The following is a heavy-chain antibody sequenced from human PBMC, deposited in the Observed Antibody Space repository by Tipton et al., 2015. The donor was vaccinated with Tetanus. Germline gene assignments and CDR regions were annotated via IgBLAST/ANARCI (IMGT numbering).Heavy chain of an antibody. V-gene: IGHV3-23*01. D-gene: IGHD3-16*02. J-gene: IGHJ4*02. Sequence: SLRLSCAASEFTSSISSMSWVRQAPGKGLEWLSAITTGGGSTYYADSVKGRFTISRDNSKNTLYLQMSNLRAEDTAVYYCARDYPDFDYWGQGTLVTVSS. CDR1: EFTSSISS. CDR2: ITTGGGST. CDR3: ARDYPDFDY.